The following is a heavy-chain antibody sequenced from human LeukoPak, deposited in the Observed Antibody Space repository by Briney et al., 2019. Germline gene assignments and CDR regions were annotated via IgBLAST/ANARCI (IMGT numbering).Heavy chain of an antibody. CDR3: AIKELGYYDSGGYYPFDY. Sequence: ASVKVSCKASGGTFSSYAISWVRQAPGQGLEWMGGIIPIFGTANYAQKFQGRVTITADESTSTAYMELSSLRSEDTAVYYCAIKELGYYDSGGYYPFDYWGQGTLVTVSS. V-gene: IGHV1-69*13. CDR1: GGTFSSYA. CDR2: IIPIFGTA. D-gene: IGHD3-22*01. J-gene: IGHJ4*02.